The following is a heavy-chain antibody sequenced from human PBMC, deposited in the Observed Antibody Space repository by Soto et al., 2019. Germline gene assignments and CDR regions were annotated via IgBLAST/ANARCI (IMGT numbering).Heavy chain of an antibody. V-gene: IGHV3-64D*06. Sequence: GGSLRLSCSASGFTFSSYAMHWVRQAPGKGLEYVSATSSNGGSTYDADSVKGRFTISRDNSKNTLYLQMSSMRADDTAVYYCVKALRYFDWLPDFDYWGQGTLVTVSS. CDR1: GFTFSSYA. CDR2: TSSNGGST. D-gene: IGHD3-9*01. J-gene: IGHJ4*02. CDR3: VKALRYFDWLPDFDY.